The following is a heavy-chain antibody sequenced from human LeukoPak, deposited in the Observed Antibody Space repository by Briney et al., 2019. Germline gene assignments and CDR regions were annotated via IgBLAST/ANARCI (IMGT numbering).Heavy chain of an antibody. Sequence: GGSLRLSCAASGFTFSSYGMHWVRQAPGKGLEWVAVISYDGSNKYYADSVKGRFTISRDNSKNTLYLQMNSLRAEDTAVYYCAKVAGTAPLDYWGQGTLVTVSS. CDR2: ISYDGSNK. J-gene: IGHJ4*02. CDR3: AKVAGTAPLDY. D-gene: IGHD2-15*01. CDR1: GFTFSSYG. V-gene: IGHV3-30*18.